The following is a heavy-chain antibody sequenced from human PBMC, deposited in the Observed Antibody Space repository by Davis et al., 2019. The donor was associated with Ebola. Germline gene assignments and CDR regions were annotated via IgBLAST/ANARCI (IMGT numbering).Heavy chain of an antibody. D-gene: IGHD3-10*01. J-gene: IGHJ4*02. CDR2: IYPSGST. CDR3: ARLNPRGCYYDY. CDR1: GGSVSSGSFY. V-gene: IGHV4-61*02. Sequence: PSETLSLTCTVSGGSVSSGSFYWSWIRQPAGKGLEWIGRIYPSGSTNYNPSLKSRVTMSEDTSKNQVSLKVSPVTAADTAVYYCARLNPRGCYYDYWGQGTLVTVSS.